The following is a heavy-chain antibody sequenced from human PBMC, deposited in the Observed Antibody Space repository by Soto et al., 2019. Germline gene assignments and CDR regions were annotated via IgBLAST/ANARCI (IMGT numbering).Heavy chain of an antibody. D-gene: IGHD6-19*01. CDR3: ARGGDSSGCYPHPFDY. Sequence: QVQLVESGGGVVQPGRSLRLSCAASGFTFSSYGMHWVRQAPGKGLAWVAVIWYDGSNKYYADSVKGRFTISRDNSKNTLYLQMNSLRAEDTAVYYCARGGDSSGCYPHPFDYWGQGTLVTVSS. V-gene: IGHV3-33*01. CDR2: IWYDGSNK. J-gene: IGHJ4*02. CDR1: GFTFSSYG.